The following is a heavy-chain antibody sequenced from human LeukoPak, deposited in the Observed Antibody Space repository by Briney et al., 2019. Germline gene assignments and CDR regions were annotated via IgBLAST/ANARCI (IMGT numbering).Heavy chain of an antibody. V-gene: IGHV3-30*02. CDR3: TSRIVGAPASLG. J-gene: IGHJ4*02. CDR2: IRDDGSNK. D-gene: IGHD1-26*01. CDR1: GFTFRSYG. Sequence: GGSLRLSCAASGFTFRSYGMHLVRQAPGKGLERVAFIRDDGSNKYYADSVKGRFTISRDNSKNTLYLQMNSLRTEDTAVYYCTSRIVGAPASLGWGQGTLVTVSS.